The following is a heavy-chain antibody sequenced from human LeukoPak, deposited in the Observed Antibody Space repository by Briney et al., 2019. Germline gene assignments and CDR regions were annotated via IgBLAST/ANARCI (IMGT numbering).Heavy chain of an antibody. CDR3: AKDISYYDSSGYYND. D-gene: IGHD3-22*01. J-gene: IGHJ4*02. CDR2: ISWNSGSI. Sequence: GGSLRFSCAASGSTFDDYAMHWFRQAPGKGLKWVSGISWNSGSIGYADSVKGRFTISRDNAKNSLYLQMNSLRAEDTALYYCAKDISYYDSSGYYNDWGQGTLVTVSS. V-gene: IGHV3-9*01. CDR1: GSTFDDYA.